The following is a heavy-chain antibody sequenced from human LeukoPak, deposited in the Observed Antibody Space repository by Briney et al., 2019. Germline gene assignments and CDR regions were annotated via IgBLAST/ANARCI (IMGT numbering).Heavy chain of an antibody. Sequence: GGSLRLSCEASGFTFNTYAMSWVRQAPGKGLEWVSVISISGGTYYADSVKGRFTISRDISKNTVFLQMNSLRVEDTAVYYCAKRGERGTNRFDYWGQGTLVTASS. V-gene: IGHV3-23*01. D-gene: IGHD1-26*01. CDR2: ISISGGT. CDR3: AKRGERGTNRFDY. CDR1: GFTFNTYA. J-gene: IGHJ4*02.